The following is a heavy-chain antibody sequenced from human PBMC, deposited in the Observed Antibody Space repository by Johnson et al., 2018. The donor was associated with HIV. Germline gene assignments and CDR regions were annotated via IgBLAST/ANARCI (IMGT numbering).Heavy chain of an antibody. CDR3: SKDSRAYAFDI. CDR1: GFTFDDYA. CDR2: ITWNSGSI. V-gene: IGHV3-9*01. Sequence: VQLVESGGGLVQPGRSLRLSCAASGFTFDDYAMHWVRQAPGKGPEWVSGITWNSGSIGYADSVKGRFTISRDNAKNSLYLQMKSLRPEDTALYYCSKDSRAYAFDIWCQGTMVTVSS. J-gene: IGHJ3*02.